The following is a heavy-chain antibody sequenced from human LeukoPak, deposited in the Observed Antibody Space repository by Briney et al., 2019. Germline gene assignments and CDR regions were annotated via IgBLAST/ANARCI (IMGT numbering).Heavy chain of an antibody. Sequence: GGSLRRSCTASGFTFCDYAMSWFRQAPGKGLEGVGFIRSKAYGGTTEYAASVKGRFTISRDDSKSIAYLQMNSLKTEDTAVYYCTRPYCSSTSCPSLYWGQGTLVTVSS. CDR2: IRSKAYGGTT. V-gene: IGHV3-49*03. CDR3: TRPYCSSTSCPSLY. J-gene: IGHJ4*02. D-gene: IGHD2-2*01. CDR1: GFTFCDYA.